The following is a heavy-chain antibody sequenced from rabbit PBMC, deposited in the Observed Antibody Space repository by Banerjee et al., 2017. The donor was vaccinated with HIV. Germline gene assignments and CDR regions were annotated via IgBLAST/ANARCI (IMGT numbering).Heavy chain of an antibody. V-gene: IGHV1S40*01. CDR3: AREQSYSFNL. Sequence: QSLEESGGDLVKPGASLTLTCTASGFSFSSTCYMCWVRQAPGKELEWIACIYAGGSGGTYYANWAKGRFTISRTSSTTVTLQMTSVTAADTATYFCAREQSYSFNLWGPGTLVTVS. J-gene: IGHJ4*01. CDR2: IYAGGSGGT. CDR1: GFSFSSTCY.